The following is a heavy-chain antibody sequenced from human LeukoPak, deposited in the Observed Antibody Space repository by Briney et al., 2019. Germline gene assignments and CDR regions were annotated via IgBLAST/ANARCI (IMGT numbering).Heavy chain of an antibody. D-gene: IGHD1-26*01. V-gene: IGHV1-46*01. CDR2: INPSGGST. J-gene: IGHJ1*01. Sequence: ASVNVSCKASRYTFTSYYVHWARQAPGQGLEWMGMINPSGGSTTYAQKFQGRVTMTRDTSTSTVYMELNSLRSEDTAVYYCARDAGATAGNEYFQYWGQGTLVTVSS. CDR1: RYTFTSYY. CDR3: ARDAGATAGNEYFQY.